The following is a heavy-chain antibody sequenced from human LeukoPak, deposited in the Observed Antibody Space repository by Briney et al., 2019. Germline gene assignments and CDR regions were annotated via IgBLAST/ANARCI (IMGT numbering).Heavy chain of an antibody. CDR3: TRHTYSSGLDY. D-gene: IGHD6-19*01. CDR1: GFTFSGSA. J-gene: IGHJ4*02. Sequence: GGSLKLSCAASGFTFSGSAMHWVRQASGKGLEWVGRIRSKANSYATAYAASVKGRFTISRDDSKNTAYLQMISLKTEDTAVYYCTRHTYSSGLDYWGQGTLVTVSS. V-gene: IGHV3-73*01. CDR2: IRSKANSYAT.